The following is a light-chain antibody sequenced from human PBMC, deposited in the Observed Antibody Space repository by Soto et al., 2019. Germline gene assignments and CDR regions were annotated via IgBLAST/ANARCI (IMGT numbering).Light chain of an antibody. CDR1: SGDVGGYNF. J-gene: IGLJ3*02. Sequence: QSALTQPRSVSGSPGQSVTISCTGTSGDVGGYNFVSWYQQHPGKAPTLMIFDVSQRPSGVPDRFSGSKSGNTASLTISGLQADDEADYSCCSYGGSYTWVFGGGTKLTVL. CDR3: CSYGGSYTWV. CDR2: DVS. V-gene: IGLV2-11*01.